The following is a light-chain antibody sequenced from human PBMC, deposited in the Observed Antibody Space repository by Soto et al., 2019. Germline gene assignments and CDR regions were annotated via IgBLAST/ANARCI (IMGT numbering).Light chain of an antibody. J-gene: IGKJ4*02. CDR1: QSVGTT. V-gene: IGKV3-15*01. Sequence: EIFMTQSPATLSVSPGEKVILSCRANQSVGTTLAWYQQKPGQATSLLIRGASTRATGVPARFSGSGSGPEFTLTISSLQSEDIAIYYCQQYSASPTFGGGTTLEIK. CDR3: QQYSASPT. CDR2: GAS.